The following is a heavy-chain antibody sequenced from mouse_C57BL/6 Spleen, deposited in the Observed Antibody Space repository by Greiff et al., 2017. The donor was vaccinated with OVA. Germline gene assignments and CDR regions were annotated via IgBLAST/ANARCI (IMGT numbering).Heavy chain of an antibody. Sequence: QVQLQQPGAELVRPGTSVKLSCKASGYTFTSYWMHWVKQRPGQGLEWIGVIDPSDSYTNYNQKFKGKATLTVDTSSSTAYMQLSSLTSEDSAVYYCARANWDRGANAMDYWGQGTSVTVSS. CDR1: GYTFTSYW. V-gene: IGHV1-59*01. CDR2: IDPSDSYT. J-gene: IGHJ4*01. D-gene: IGHD4-1*01. CDR3: ARANWDRGANAMDY.